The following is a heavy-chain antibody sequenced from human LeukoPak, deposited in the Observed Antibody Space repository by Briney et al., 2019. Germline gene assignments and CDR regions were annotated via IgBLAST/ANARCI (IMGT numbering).Heavy chain of an antibody. CDR1: GFTFSSYA. D-gene: IGHD3-22*01. V-gene: IGHV3-23*01. Sequence: GGSLRLSCAASGFTFSSYAMSWVRQAPGKGLEWVSAISGSGGSTYYADSVKGRFTISRDNSKNTLYLQMNSLRAEDTAVYYCATSPINSGYTFGYWGQGTLVTVSS. CDR3: ATSPINSGYTFGY. J-gene: IGHJ4*02. CDR2: ISGSGGST.